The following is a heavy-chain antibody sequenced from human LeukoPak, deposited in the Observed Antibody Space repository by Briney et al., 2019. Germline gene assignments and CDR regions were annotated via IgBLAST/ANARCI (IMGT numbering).Heavy chain of an antibody. Sequence: SETLSLTCTVSGGSISSSSYYWGWIRQPPGKGLEWIGSIYYSGSTYYNPSLKSRVTISVDTSKNQFSLKLSSVTAADTAVYYCARQRAGNWDFDYWAQGTLVTVSS. V-gene: IGHV4-39*01. CDR1: GGSISSSSYY. CDR3: ARQRAGNWDFDY. D-gene: IGHD7-27*01. J-gene: IGHJ4*02. CDR2: IYYSGST.